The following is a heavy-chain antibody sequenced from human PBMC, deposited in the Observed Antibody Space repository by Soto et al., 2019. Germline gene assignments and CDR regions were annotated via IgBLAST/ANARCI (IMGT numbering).Heavy chain of an antibody. D-gene: IGHD3-22*01. CDR3: ARDRWGNALYDSSGYGFDY. Sequence: ASVKVSCKASGYTFTSYGISWVRQAPGQGLEWMGWISAYNGNTNYAQKLQGRVTMTTDTSTSTAYMELRSLRSDDTAVYYCARDRWGNALYDSSGYGFDYWGQGTLVTVSS. J-gene: IGHJ4*02. CDR2: ISAYNGNT. V-gene: IGHV1-18*01. CDR1: GYTFTSYG.